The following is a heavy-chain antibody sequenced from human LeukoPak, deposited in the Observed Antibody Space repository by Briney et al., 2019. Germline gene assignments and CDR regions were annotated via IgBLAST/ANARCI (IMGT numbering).Heavy chain of an antibody. CDR1: GYTFTSYD. V-gene: IGHV1-8*01. CDR2: MNPNSGNT. D-gene: IGHD3-22*01. Sequence: ASVKVSCKASGYTFTSYDINWVRQASGQGLEWMGWMNPNSGNTGYAQKFQGRVTMTRNTSISTAYMELSSLRSEDTAVYYCARGPYYYDSSGNQIDYWGQGTLVTVSS. CDR3: ARGPYYYDSSGNQIDY. J-gene: IGHJ4*02.